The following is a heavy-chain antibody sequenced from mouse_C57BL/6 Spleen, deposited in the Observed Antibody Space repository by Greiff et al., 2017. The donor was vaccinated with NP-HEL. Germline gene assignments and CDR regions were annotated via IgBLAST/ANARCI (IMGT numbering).Heavy chain of an antibody. V-gene: IGHV7-3*01. Sequence: EVKLMESGGGLVQPGGSLSLSCAASGFTFTDYYMSWVRQPPGKALEWLGFIRNKANGYTTEYSVSVKARFTISRDNSQSILYLQMNALRAEDSATYYCARAGIPAWAFDYWGQGTTLTVSS. D-gene: IGHD4-1*01. CDR1: GFTFTDYY. CDR2: IRNKANGYTT. CDR3: ARAGIPAWAFDY. J-gene: IGHJ2*01.